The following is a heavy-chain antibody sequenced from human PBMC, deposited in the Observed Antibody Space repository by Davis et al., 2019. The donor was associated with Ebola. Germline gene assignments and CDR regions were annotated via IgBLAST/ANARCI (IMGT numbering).Heavy chain of an antibody. CDR3: ASSELGTIFHS. V-gene: IGHV4-30-4*01. J-gene: IGHJ4*02. CDR2: VSDTDNT. D-gene: IGHD1-1*01. CDR1: GDSFTSADGY. Sequence: MPSETLSLTCLVSGDSFTSADGYWSWIRQSPGKGLEWIGFVSDTDNTHYNPSLKSRVSISRDASKNVVSLRLNSVTAADTAVYFCASSELGTIFHSWGQGTLVTVSS.